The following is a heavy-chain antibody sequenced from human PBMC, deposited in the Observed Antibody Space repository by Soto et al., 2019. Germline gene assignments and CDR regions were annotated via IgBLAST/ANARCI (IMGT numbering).Heavy chain of an antibody. Sequence: QVQLQESGPGLVKPSQTLSLTCTVSDGSISSGGYYWSWIRQHPGKGLEWIGYIYYRGSTYYNPSRRSRVTLSVDTSKNQFSLKLSCVTAADTAVYYCARDTHGGSAIATGDFDIWCQGTMVTVSS. J-gene: IGHJ3*02. D-gene: IGHD2-21*01. CDR1: DGSISSGGYY. CDR2: IYYRGST. CDR3: ARDTHGGSAIATGDFDI. V-gene: IGHV4-31*03.